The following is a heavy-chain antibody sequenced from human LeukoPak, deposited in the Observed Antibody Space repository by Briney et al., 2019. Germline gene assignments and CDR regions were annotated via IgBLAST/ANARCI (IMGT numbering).Heavy chain of an antibody. CDR3: ARCDTAMVFYYYYYMDV. J-gene: IGHJ6*03. V-gene: IGHV3-20*04. CDR1: GFTFDDYG. CDR2: ITWAGGST. Sequence: GGSLRLSCAASGFTFDDYGMSWVRQAPGKGLEWVSLITWAGGSTYYADSVKGRFTISRDNAKNSLYLQMNSLRAEDTAVYYCARCDTAMVFYYYYYMDVWGKGTTVTISS. D-gene: IGHD5-18*01.